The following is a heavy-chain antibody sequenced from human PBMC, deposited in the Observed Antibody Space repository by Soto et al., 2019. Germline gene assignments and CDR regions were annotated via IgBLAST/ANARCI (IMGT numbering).Heavy chain of an antibody. V-gene: IGHV3-30*03. CDR1: GFSFSSYG. D-gene: IGHD4-17*01. Sequence: QVQLVESGGGVVQPGRSLRLSCEASGFSFSSYGMHWVLQAPGKGLEWVAVILYDESNKYYVDSVKGRLPISRDNSKNTLYLQMNSLRAEDTGVYYCAPNIHYYYGDYSGRGRYALDLWGQGTLVTVSS. CDR3: APNIHYYYGDYSGRGRYALDL. J-gene: IGHJ3*01. CDR2: ILYDESNK.